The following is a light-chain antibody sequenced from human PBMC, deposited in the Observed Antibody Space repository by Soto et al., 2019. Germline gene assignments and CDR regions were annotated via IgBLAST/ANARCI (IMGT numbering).Light chain of an antibody. J-gene: IGLJ2*01. Sequence: QSVLTQPASVSGSPGQSITISCTGTSSEVGGYNYVSWYQQHPGKAPKLMIYEVSNRPSGVSNRFSGSKSGNTASLTISGLQAEDEADYYCSSYTSSSTLVVGEGTKLTDL. CDR2: EVS. V-gene: IGLV2-14*01. CDR3: SSYTSSSTLV. CDR1: SSEVGGYNY.